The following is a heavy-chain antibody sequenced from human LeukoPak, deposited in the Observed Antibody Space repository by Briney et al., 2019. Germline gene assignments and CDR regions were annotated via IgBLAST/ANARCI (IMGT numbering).Heavy chain of an antibody. CDR1: GFTFNTYW. CDR3: ARELTTQTKASCSGGNCLGYFDY. V-gene: IGHV3-7*01. Sequence: GGPLRLSCAASGFTFNTYWMTWVRQAPGKGLEWVANIKQDGSEKYYVDSVKGRFTISRDNAKNSLYLQMDSLRAEDKAVYYCARELTTQTKASCSGGNCLGYFDYCGQGPLVTVSS. J-gene: IGHJ4*02. CDR2: IKQDGSEK. D-gene: IGHD2-15*01.